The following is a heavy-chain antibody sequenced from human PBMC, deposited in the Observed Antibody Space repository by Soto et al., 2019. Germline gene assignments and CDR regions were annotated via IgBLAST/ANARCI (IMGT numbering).Heavy chain of an antibody. V-gene: IGHV4-39*01. CDR1: GGSISSSSYY. Sequence: QLQLQESGPGLVKPSETLSLTCTVSGGSISSSSYYWGWIRQPPGKGLEWIGSIYYSGSTYYNPSLKSRVTISVDTSKNQFSLKLSSVTAADTAVYYCARSFQAWLRLRLSFYAFDIWGQGTMVTVSS. D-gene: IGHD5-12*01. J-gene: IGHJ3*02. CDR3: ARSFQAWLRLRLSFYAFDI. CDR2: IYYSGST.